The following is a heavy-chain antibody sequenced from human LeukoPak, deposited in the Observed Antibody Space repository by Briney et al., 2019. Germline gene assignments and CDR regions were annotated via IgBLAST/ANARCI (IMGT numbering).Heavy chain of an antibody. J-gene: IGHJ4*02. D-gene: IGHD2-21*02. CDR2: IIPIFGTA. V-gene: IGHV1-69*13. CDR3: ARSPHTYCGGDCPFYYFDY. Sequence: SVKVSCKASGYTFTSYYMHWVRQAPGQGLEWMGGIIPIFGTANYAQKFQGRVTITADESTSTAYMELSSLRSEDTAVYYCARSPHTYCGGDCPFYYFDYWGQGTLVTVSS. CDR1: GYTFTSYY.